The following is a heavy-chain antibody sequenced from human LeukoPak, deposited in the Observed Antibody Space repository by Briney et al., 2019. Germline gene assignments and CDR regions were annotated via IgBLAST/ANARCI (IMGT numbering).Heavy chain of an antibody. CDR2: IKHGGSEN. D-gene: IGHD3-22*01. V-gene: IGHV3-7*01. J-gene: IGHJ3*02. CDR1: GFTFSSYW. Sequence: PSETLRLSCAASGFTFSSYWLSWVRQAPGKGLEWVANIKHGGSENYYVDSVKRRFTTPRDKAKNSLYLQMTSQRAADTAVYYCASDGYDSSGYREGAFDIWGQGTMVTVSS. CDR3: ASDGYDSSGYREGAFDI.